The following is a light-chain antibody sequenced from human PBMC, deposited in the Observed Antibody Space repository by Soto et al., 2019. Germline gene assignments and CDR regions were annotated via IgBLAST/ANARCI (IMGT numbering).Light chain of an antibody. V-gene: IGKV3D-11*03. J-gene: IGKJ1*01. Sequence: EIVLTQSPATLSSFPGDRVTLSCRASQAVNTRLAWYQHKPGQAPRLLIYLASNRAAGVPARFSGSGSGTDFTLTISNVEPEDFALYYCLQYGASLKTFGQGTKVEIK. CDR2: LAS. CDR3: LQYGASLKT. CDR1: QAVNTR.